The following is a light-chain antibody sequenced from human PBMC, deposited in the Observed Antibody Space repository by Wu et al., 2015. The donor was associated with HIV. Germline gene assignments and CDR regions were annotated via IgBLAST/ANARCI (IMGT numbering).Light chain of an antibody. CDR1: QSVTQD. CDR2: STS. V-gene: IGKV3D-15*01. CDR3: QQYNVWPPA. J-gene: IGKJ1*01. Sequence: ILLAQSPGTLSVSPGDGATVYCRASQSVTQDLAWYQQKPGQAPRLLIYSTSTRATGIPARFSGGGSGTEFTLTIRSMQAEDFAVYYCQQYNVWPPAFGQGTKVELK.